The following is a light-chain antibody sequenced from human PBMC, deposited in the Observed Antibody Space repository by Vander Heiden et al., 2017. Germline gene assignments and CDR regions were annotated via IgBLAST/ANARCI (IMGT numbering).Light chain of an antibody. J-gene: IGKJ1*01. V-gene: IGKV1-5*03. CDR3: QQSRT. CDR2: KAS. CDR1: QSISSW. Sequence: DIQMTQSPSTLSASVGDSVTITCRASQSISSWLAWYQQKPGKALKLLIYKASSLESGVPSRFSGSGSGTEFTLTISSLQPDDFATYYCQQSRTFGQGTKVEIK.